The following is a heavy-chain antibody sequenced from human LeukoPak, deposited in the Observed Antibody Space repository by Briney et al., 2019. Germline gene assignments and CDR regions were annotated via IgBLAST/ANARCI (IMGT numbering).Heavy chain of an antibody. D-gene: IGHD2-15*01. V-gene: IGHV1-24*01. J-gene: IGHJ4*02. CDR1: GYTLTVLS. CDR2: FDPEDGET. CDR3: ATGVLFGVVVVAATLDY. Sequence: ASVKVSCKVSGYTLTVLSMHWVRQAPGKGLEWMGGFDPEDGETIYAQKFQGRVTMTEDTSTDTAYMELSSLRSEDTAVYYCATGVLFGVVVVAATLDYWGQGTLVTVSS.